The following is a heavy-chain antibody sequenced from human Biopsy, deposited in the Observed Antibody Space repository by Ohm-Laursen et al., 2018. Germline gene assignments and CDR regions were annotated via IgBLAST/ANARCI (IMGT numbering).Heavy chain of an antibody. D-gene: IGHD6-19*01. Sequence: TLSLTCSVSGDSVSSGSFYWTWIRQPPGQGLEYIGYIYDRGSTANYNPSLESRVTMSVDMPKIQFSMKLSSVTAADTATYYCARGMRISGWPYFDSWGQGTLVTVSS. CDR3: ARGMRISGWPYFDS. CDR1: GDSVSSGSFY. CDR2: IYDRGSTA. V-gene: IGHV4-61*01. J-gene: IGHJ4*02.